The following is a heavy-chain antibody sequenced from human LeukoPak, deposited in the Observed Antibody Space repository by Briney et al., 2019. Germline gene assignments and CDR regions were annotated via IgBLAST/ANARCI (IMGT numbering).Heavy chain of an antibody. CDR1: GFTFSSYE. Sequence: GGSLRLSCAASGFTFSSYEMNWVRQAPGKGLEWVSYISSSGSTIYYADSVKGRFTISRDNAKNSLYPQMNSLRAEDTAVYYCAKFATPYCGGDCSPGYFDYWGQGTLVTVSS. CDR3: AKFATPYCGGDCSPGYFDY. CDR2: ISSSGSTI. D-gene: IGHD2-21*02. J-gene: IGHJ4*02. V-gene: IGHV3-48*03.